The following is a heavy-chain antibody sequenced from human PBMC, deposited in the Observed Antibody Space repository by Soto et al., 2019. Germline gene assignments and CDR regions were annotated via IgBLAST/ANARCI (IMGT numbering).Heavy chain of an antibody. J-gene: IGHJ2*01. Sequence: PGGSLRLSCAASGFTFSSYAMSWVRQAPGKGLEWVSAISGSGGSTYYADSVKGRFTISRDNSKNTLYLQMNSLRAEDTAVYYCAKPPGWLPPRPLVYFDLWGRGTLVTVPS. V-gene: IGHV3-23*01. CDR3: AKPPGWLPPRPLVYFDL. D-gene: IGHD3-9*01. CDR2: ISGSGGST. CDR1: GFTFSSYA.